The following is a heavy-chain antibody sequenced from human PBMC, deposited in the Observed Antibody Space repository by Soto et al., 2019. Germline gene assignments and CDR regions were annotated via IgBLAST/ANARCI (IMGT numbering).Heavy chain of an antibody. D-gene: IGHD1-26*01. Sequence: GGSLRLSCRASGCSFRSTWMAWVRQAPGKGLEWVGRIKSKSAGETTDYADPVKGRFTISRDDSKDTLYLHMDSLETGDTAVYYCYTGRTFSGSVFDYWGKGTLCTVSS. CDR1: GCSFRSTW. V-gene: IGHV3-15*05. CDR2: IKSKSAGETT. J-gene: IGHJ4*02. CDR3: YTGRTFSGSVFDY.